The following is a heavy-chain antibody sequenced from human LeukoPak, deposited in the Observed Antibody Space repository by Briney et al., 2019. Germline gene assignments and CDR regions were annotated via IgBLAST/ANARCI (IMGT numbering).Heavy chain of an antibody. J-gene: IGHJ4*02. CDR3: ARVGGLEYDSSGVFDY. CDR2: INPNSGGT. Sequence: GASVKVSCKASGYTFTGYYRHWVRQAPGQGLEWMGWINPNSGGTNYAQKFQGRVTMTRDTSISTAYMELSRLRSDDTAVYYCARVGGLEYDSSGVFDYWGQGTLVTVSS. CDR1: GYTFTGYY. V-gene: IGHV1-2*02. D-gene: IGHD3-22*01.